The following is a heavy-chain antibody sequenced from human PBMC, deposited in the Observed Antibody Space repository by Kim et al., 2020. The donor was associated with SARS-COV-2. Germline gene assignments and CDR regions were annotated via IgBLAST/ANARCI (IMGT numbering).Heavy chain of an antibody. V-gene: IGHV1-2*06. D-gene: IGHD6-13*01. CDR3: ASGPSVREQQPLVPYFDY. Sequence: ASVKVSCKASGYTFTAYYLHWVRQAPGQGLEWMGRINPNSGGTNFAQKFQGRVTMTRDTSISTAYMDLSSLTSDDTAVYFCASGPSVREQQPLVPYFDYWGQGTLVTVSS. CDR2: INPNSGGT. J-gene: IGHJ4*02. CDR1: GYTFTAYY.